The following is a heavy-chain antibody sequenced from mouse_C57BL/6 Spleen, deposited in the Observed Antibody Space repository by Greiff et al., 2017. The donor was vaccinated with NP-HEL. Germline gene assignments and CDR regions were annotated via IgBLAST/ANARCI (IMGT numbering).Heavy chain of an antibody. J-gene: IGHJ1*03. CDR2: IYPGSGGT. D-gene: IGHD1-1*02. Sequence: QVQLQQPGTELVKPGASVKLSCKASGYTFTSYWMHWVKQRPGQGLEWIGNIYPGSGGTKYNEKFKDKATLTVDKSSSTAYMELSRLTSEDSAVYFCARGANWYCAPWYFDGWGTGTTVTVSS. V-gene: IGHV1-53*01. CDR3: ARGANWYCAPWYFDG. CDR1: GYTFTSYW.